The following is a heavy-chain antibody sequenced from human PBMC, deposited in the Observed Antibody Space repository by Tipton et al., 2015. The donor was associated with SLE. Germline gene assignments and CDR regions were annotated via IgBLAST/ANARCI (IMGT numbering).Heavy chain of an antibody. CDR1: GGSISTPFW. V-gene: IGHV4-4*01. CDR2: VYHSGSA. D-gene: IGHD3-16*02. CDR3: ARSRAVVALHNGLDV. J-gene: IGHJ6*02. Sequence: TLSLTCGVSGGSISTPFWWNWVRQSPGKGIEWIGEVYHSGSANFNPSLKRRFTMSVDKSKNQFSLKVESVTAADTAVYFWARSRAVVALHNGLDVWGRGTTVTVSS.